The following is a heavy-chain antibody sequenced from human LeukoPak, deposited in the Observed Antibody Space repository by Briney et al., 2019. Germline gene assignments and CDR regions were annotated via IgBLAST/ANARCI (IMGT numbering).Heavy chain of an antibody. CDR3: ARDASYSSSWFTAVAGARLDY. V-gene: IGHV1-24*01. D-gene: IGHD6-13*01. CDR1: GYTLTELS. CDR2: FDPEDGET. J-gene: IGHJ4*02. Sequence: ASVKVSCKVSGYTLTELSMHWVRQAPGKGLEWMGGFDPEDGETIYAQKFQGRVTMTEDTSTDTAYMELSSLRSEDTAVYYCARDASYSSSWFTAVAGARLDYWGQGTLVTVSS.